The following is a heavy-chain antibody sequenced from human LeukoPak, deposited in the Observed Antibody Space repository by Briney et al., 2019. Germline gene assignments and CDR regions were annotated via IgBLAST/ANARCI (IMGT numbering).Heavy chain of an antibody. J-gene: IGHJ5*02. CDR1: GGSISSYY. V-gene: IGHV4-59*01. CDR3: ARDGCTNGVCSNWFDP. D-gene: IGHD2-8*01. Sequence: PSETLSLTCTVSGGSISSYYWSWIRQPPGKGLEWIGYIYYSGSTNYNPSLKSRATISVDTSKNQFSLKLSSVTAADTAVYYCARDGCTNGVCSNWFDPWGQGTLVTVSS. CDR2: IYYSGST.